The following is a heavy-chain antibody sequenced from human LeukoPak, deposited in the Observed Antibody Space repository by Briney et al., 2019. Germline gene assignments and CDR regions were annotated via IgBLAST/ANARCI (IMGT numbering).Heavy chain of an antibody. V-gene: IGHV4-59*08. CDR2: VEYSGST. D-gene: IGHD6-19*01. J-gene: IGHJ3*02. Sequence: PLTCLLSGCSLRQYYWHWLRQAPAKGLDGIGYVEYSGSTNSTPTLKSRVTISVDPSNTQFSLNLRCVTAAGTAVYYCARRHSSGWYGVLDMWGEGAMVTVSS. CDR3: ARRHSSGWYGVLDM. CDR1: GCSLRQYY.